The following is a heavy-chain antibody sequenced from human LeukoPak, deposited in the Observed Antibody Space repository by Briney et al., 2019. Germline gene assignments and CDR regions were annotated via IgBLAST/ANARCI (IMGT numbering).Heavy chain of an antibody. Sequence: GGSLRLPCAASGFTFSSHLMHWVRQAQGTGLVWVSSVKSDGTATNYADSVKGRFTISRDNAKNTLYLQMNSLRVEDTAVYYCVRKFATGDWGQGTLVTVSS. CDR1: GFTFSSHL. V-gene: IGHV3-74*01. D-gene: IGHD1-14*01. CDR3: VRKFATGD. CDR2: VKSDGTAT. J-gene: IGHJ4*02.